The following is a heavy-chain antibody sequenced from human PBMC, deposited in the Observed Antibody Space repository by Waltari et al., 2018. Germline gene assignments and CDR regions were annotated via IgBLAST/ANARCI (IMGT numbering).Heavy chain of an antibody. V-gene: IGHV3-66*02. CDR2: IYAGGST. Sequence: EVQLVESGGGLVQPGGSLRLSCAPSGFTVSDNYMSWVRQAPGQGLEGVSVIYAGGSTSYADAVKGRFTISRDNSKSTLYLQMNSRRAEDTAVYYCARGRNTNYVVYGMDVWGQGTTVTVSS. CDR3: ARGRNTNYVVYGMDV. J-gene: IGHJ6*02. D-gene: IGHD4-4*01. CDR1: GFTVSDNY.